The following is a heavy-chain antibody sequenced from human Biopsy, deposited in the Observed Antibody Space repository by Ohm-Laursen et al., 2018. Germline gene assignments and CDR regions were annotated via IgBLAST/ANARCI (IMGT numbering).Heavy chain of an antibody. V-gene: IGHV4-34*01. Sequence: GTLSLTCAVDGGSFSGYDWTWIRQPPGKGLERVGEFSHTGTTIYNPSLKSRLTISVDKSKNHFSLRLTSVTAADTATYFCARGPYGDNAGAFDVWGQGTVVTVSS. CDR1: GGSFSGYD. D-gene: IGHD4/OR15-4a*01. CDR2: FSHTGTT. CDR3: ARGPYGDNAGAFDV. J-gene: IGHJ3*01.